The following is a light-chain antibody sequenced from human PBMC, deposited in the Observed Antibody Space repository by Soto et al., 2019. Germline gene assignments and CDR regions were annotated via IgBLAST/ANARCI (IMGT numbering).Light chain of an antibody. CDR2: GAS. CDR1: QSVSTN. J-gene: IGKJ4*01. CDR3: QHYNELPLT. V-gene: IGKV3-15*01. Sequence: EIVMTQSPATLSVSPGERATLSCRASQSVSTNLAWYQQKPGQGPRLLIFGASTRAIGIPARFSGSGSGTDFTLTIISLQSEDFAVYYCQHYNELPLTFGGGTKVDIK.